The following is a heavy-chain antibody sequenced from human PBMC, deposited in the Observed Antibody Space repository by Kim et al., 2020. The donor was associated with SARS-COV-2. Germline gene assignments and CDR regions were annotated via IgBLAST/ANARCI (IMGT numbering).Heavy chain of an antibody. D-gene: IGHD3-22*01. J-gene: IGHJ4*02. V-gene: IGHV4-39*01. CDR2: VYHSGST. CDR1: GGSISSSVNY. CDR3: ARLPHDSSGYVDS. Sequence: SETLSLTCTVSGGSISSSVNYWSWIRQHPGKGLEWIGCVYHSGSTYDSPSLKSRVTVSVDTSKNEFYLKVTSVTAADTAVYFCARLPHDSSGYVDSWGPGILVTVSS.